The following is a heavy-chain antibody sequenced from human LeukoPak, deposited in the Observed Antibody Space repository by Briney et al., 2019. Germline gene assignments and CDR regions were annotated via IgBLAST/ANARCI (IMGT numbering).Heavy chain of an antibody. D-gene: IGHD6-13*01. Sequence: SETLSLTCTVSGGSISSYYWGWIRQPPGKGLEWIGYIYYSGSTNYSPSLESRVTISVDTSKNQFSLKLSSVTAADTAVYYCARGLMMAVAGRGEFHYWGQGTLVTVSS. CDR3: ARGLMMAVAGRGEFHY. CDR1: GGSISSYY. CDR2: IYYSGST. J-gene: IGHJ4*02. V-gene: IGHV4-59*01.